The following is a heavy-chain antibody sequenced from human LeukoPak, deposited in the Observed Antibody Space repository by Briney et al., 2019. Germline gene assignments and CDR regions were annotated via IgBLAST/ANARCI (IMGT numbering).Heavy chain of an antibody. V-gene: IGHV1-69*05. CDR3: ARGYDSSAYYPG. D-gene: IGHD3-22*01. Sequence: SVKVSCKASGGTLSSYAISWVRQAPGQGLEWMGRILPIFGTSNYAQKFQGRVTITTDESTSTVYMELSSLRSEDTTVYYCARGYDSSAYYPGWGQGTLVIVSS. CDR1: GGTLSSYA. J-gene: IGHJ4*02. CDR2: ILPIFGTS.